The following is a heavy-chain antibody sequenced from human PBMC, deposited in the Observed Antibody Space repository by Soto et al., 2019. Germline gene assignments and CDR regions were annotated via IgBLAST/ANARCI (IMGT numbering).Heavy chain of an antibody. CDR1: GFTFSSYW. D-gene: IGHD6-19*01. J-gene: IGHJ5*02. V-gene: IGHV3-7*01. Sequence: GGSLRLSCAASGFTFSSYWMTWVRQAPGKGLEWVANIKQDGSEKYYVDSVKGRFTISRDNAKNSLYLQMNSLRAEDTAVYYCARIVIAVALWFDPWGQGTLVTVSS. CDR2: IKQDGSEK. CDR3: ARIVIAVALWFDP.